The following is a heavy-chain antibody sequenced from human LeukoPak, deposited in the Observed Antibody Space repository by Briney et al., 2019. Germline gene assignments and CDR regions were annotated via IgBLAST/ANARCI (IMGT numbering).Heavy chain of an antibody. CDR3: ARDRKVRGARGNWFDP. Sequence: ASVKVSGKASEYTFTGYYMHWVRQAPGQGLEWMGWINPNSGGTNYAQKFQGRVTMTRDTSISTAYMELSRLRSDDTAVYYCARDRKVRGARGNWFDPWGQGTLVTVSS. D-gene: IGHD3-10*01. J-gene: IGHJ5*02. CDR1: EYTFTGYY. V-gene: IGHV1-2*02. CDR2: INPNSGGT.